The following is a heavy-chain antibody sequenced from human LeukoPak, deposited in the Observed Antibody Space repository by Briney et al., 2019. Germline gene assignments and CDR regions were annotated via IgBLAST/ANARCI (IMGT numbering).Heavy chain of an antibody. D-gene: IGHD6-19*01. CDR2: IYYSGST. J-gene: IGHJ3*02. Sequence: SETLSLTCTVSGGSISSYYWSWIRQPPGKGLEWIGYIYYSGSTNYNPSLKSRVTISVDTSKNQFSLELSSVTAADTAVYYCARDSGQWLEDAFDIWGQGTMVTVSS. V-gene: IGHV4-59*01. CDR1: GGSISSYY. CDR3: ARDSGQWLEDAFDI.